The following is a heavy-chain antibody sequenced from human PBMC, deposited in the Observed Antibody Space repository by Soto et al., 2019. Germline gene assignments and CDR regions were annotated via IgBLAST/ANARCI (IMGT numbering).Heavy chain of an antibody. D-gene: IGHD2-2*01. CDR3: AGGQGSLIPYYFDS. CDR1: GYTFTSCG. J-gene: IGHJ4*02. V-gene: IGHV1-18*01. Sequence: ASVKVSCKASGYTFTSCGISWVRQAPGQGLEWMGWISAYNGNTNYAQKLQGRVTMTTDTSTSTAYMELRSLTSDDTAVFYCAGGQGSLIPYYFDSWGQGTLVTVSS. CDR2: ISAYNGNT.